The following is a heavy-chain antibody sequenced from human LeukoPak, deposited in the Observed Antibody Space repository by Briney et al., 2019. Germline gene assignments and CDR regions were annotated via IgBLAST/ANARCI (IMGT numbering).Heavy chain of an antibody. J-gene: IGHJ6*03. CDR1: GGSISSHY. CDR3: ARAVWSGYYYYYYYYMDV. V-gene: IGHV4-59*11. Sequence: PSETLSLTCTVSGGSISSHYWSWIRQPPGKGLEWIGYIYYSRSTNYNPSLKSRVTISVDTSKNQFSLKLSSVTAADTAVYYCARAVWSGYYYYYYYYMDVWGKGTTVTVSS. CDR2: IYYSRST. D-gene: IGHD3-3*01.